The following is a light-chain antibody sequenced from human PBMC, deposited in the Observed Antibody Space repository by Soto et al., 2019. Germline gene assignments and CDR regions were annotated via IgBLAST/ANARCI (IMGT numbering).Light chain of an antibody. CDR3: SSYRGSNNFV. J-gene: IGLJ1*01. CDR1: SSDAGGYIY. V-gene: IGLV2-8*01. Sequence: QSVLTEPPSASRTLGQPVTVPCTGTSSDAGGYIYVSWDQQHPRKAPKNIIYEVSRRPSGVPERFSVSKSGNTASLTVSGLQAEDEAHYYCSSYRGSNNFVFGSGTKVTVL. CDR2: EVS.